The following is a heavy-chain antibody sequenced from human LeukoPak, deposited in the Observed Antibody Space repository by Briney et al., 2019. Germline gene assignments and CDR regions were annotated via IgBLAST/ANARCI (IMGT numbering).Heavy chain of an antibody. J-gene: IGHJ4*02. Sequence: QAGGSLRLSCAASGFTVSSNYMSWVRQAPGKGLEWVSVIYSGGSTYYADSVKGRFTISRDNAKNSLYLQMNSLRAEDAAVYYCARVPGVVIHYFDYWGQGTLVTVSS. CDR3: ARVPGVVIHYFDY. CDR2: IYSGGST. D-gene: IGHD3-3*01. CDR1: GFTVSSNY. V-gene: IGHV3-53*01.